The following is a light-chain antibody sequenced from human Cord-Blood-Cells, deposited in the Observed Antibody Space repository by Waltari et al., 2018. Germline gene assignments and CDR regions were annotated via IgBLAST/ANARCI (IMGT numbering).Light chain of an antibody. CDR2: AAS. CDR1: QGISSY. CDR3: QQYYSYPWT. J-gene: IGKJ1*01. V-gene: IGKV1-8*01. Sequence: STGDRVTITCRASQGISSYLAWYQQKPGKAPKLLIYAASTLQSGVPSRFSGSGSGTDFTLTISCLQSEDFATYYCQQYYSYPWTFGQGTKVEIK.